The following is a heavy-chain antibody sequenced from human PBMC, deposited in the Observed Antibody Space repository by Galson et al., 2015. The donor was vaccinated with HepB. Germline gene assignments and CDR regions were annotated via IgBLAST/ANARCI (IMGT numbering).Heavy chain of an antibody. CDR3: ASGIRNGYYYYYYGMDV. Sequence: SLRLSCAASGFTFSSYWMSWVRQAPGKGLEWVANIKQDGSEKYYVDSVKGRFTISRDNAKNSLYLQMNSLRAEDTAVYYCASGIRNGYYYYYYGMDVWGQGTTVTVSS. V-gene: IGHV3-7*03. CDR1: GFTFSSYW. J-gene: IGHJ6*02. CDR2: IKQDGSEK. D-gene: IGHD5-18*01.